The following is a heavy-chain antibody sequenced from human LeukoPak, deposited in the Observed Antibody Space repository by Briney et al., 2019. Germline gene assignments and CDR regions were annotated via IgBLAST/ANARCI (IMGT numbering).Heavy chain of an antibody. V-gene: IGHV3-9*01. CDR3: TKEETKYTFGNAFDY. Sequence: GGSLRLSCAASGFTFDDYAMHWVRQAPGQGLEWVSSIYWNSGIITYADSVRGRFTISRDNADNSLFLQMDSLRPEDTALYYRTKEETKYTFGNAFDYWGQGTLVTVSS. D-gene: IGHD4-23*01. CDR1: GFTFDDYA. J-gene: IGHJ4*02. CDR2: IYWNSGII.